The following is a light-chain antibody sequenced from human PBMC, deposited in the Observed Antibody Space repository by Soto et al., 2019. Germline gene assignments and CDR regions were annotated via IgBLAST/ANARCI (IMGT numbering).Light chain of an antibody. CDR3: QQYNNWLSLT. Sequence: EIVMTQSPATLSGSPGERATLSCRASQSVSSNLAWYQQKPGQAPRLLIYGASTRATGIPARFSGSGSGTEFTLTISSLQSEDFAVYYCQQYNNWLSLTFGGGTKVEIK. J-gene: IGKJ4*01. CDR2: GAS. CDR1: QSVSSN. V-gene: IGKV3-15*01.